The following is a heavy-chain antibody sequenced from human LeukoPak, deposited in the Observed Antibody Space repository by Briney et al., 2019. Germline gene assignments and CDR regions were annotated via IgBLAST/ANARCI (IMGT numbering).Heavy chain of an antibody. J-gene: IGHJ3*02. CDR3: ARVPDYYDSSGYGVGAFDI. V-gene: IGHV4-4*07. Sequence: SETLSLTCTVSGGSISSYYWSWIRQPAGKGLEWIGRIYTSGSTNYNPSLKSRVTISVDTSKNQFSLKLSSVTAADTAVYYCARVPDYYDSSGYGVGAFDIWGQGTMVTVSS. CDR1: GGSISSYY. CDR2: IYTSGST. D-gene: IGHD3-22*01.